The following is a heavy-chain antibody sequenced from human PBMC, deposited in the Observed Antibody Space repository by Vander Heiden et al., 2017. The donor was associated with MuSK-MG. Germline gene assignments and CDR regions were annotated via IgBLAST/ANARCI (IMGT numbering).Heavy chain of an antibody. CDR1: GVTFNNYA. CDR3: AGVTNNIWSQASFYGKDV. V-gene: IGHV1-69*01. D-gene: IGHD1-1*01. CDR2: IIPIFGPP. Sequence: QVQLVQSGAEVQKPGSSVKVSCKASGVTFNNYAINGVRQAPGQGLEWMGGIIPIFGPPKSAKKFQGRGTISVDQSTSLAYRELSSLRSEETAVYFCAGVTNNIWSQASFYGKDVWGQGTTVSVYS. J-gene: IGHJ6*02.